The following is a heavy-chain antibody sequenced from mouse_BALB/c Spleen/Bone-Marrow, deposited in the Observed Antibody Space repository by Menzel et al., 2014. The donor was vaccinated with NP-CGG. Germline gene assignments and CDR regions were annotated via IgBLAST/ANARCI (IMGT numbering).Heavy chain of an antibody. V-gene: IGHV5-6*01. Sequence: EVQLVESGGDLVKPGGSLKLSCAASGFTFSSYSMSWVRRTPDKRLEWVATISSGGGYTYYPDSVKGRFTISRDNAKNTLYLQMSSLRSEDTAMYYCARQGNDYAAWFAYWGQGTLVTASA. D-gene: IGHD2-4*01. CDR3: ARQGNDYAAWFAY. CDR2: ISSGGGYT. CDR1: GFTFSSYS. J-gene: IGHJ3*01.